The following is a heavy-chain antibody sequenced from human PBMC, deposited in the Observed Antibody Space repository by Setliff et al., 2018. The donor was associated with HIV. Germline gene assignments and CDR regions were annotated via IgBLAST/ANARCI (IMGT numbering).Heavy chain of an antibody. CDR1: GGSISSYY. Sequence: PSETLSLTCTVSGGSISSYYWSWIRQPAGKGLEWIGSIYSSGSTYYNPSLKSRVTISVDTSKKQFSLRLSSVTAADTAVYYCARDGRHDRNRWYVTHQYFKYWGQGTLVTVSS. CDR2: IYSSGST. V-gene: IGHV4-4*07. CDR3: ARDGRHDRNRWYVTHQYFKY. D-gene: IGHD2-15*01. J-gene: IGHJ1*01.